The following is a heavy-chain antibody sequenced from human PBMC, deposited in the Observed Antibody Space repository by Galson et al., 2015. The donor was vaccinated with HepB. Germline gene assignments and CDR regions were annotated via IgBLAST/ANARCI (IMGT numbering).Heavy chain of an antibody. V-gene: IGHV3-33*01. CDR1: GFTFNIYG. Sequence: SLRLSCAASGFTFNIYGVHWVRQAPGKGLEWVAIIDSDGNNKYYGDSVKGRFTISRDNSKNTLYLQMNSLRAEDTAVYYCARELGCSGGTCYGAFHIWGQGTMVTVSS. CDR2: IDSDGNNK. J-gene: IGHJ3*02. CDR3: ARELGCSGGTCYGAFHI. D-gene: IGHD2-15*01.